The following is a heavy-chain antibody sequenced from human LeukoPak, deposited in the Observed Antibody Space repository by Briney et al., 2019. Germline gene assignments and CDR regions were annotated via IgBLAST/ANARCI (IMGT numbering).Heavy chain of an antibody. J-gene: IGHJ4*02. Sequence: SETLSLTCTVSGGSISSYYWSWIRQPPGKGLEWIGYIYYSGSTNYNPSLKSRVTISVDTPKNQFSLKLSSVTAADTAVYYCARAPGYSSSWYFDYWGQGTLVTVSS. CDR2: IYYSGST. CDR3: ARAPGYSSSWYFDY. V-gene: IGHV4-59*08. D-gene: IGHD6-13*01. CDR1: GGSISSYY.